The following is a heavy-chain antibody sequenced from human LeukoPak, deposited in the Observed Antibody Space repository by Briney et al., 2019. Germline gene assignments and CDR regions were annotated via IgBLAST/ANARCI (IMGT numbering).Heavy chain of an antibody. CDR3: ARAYYYRSGYYMDV. Sequence: SETLPLTCTVSGGSISSYYWSWIRQPPGKGLEWIGNIYYSGSTNYNPSLKSRVTISVDTSKNQFSLKLSSVTAADTAVYYCARAYYYRSGYYMDVWGKGTTVTVSS. CDR2: IYYSGST. V-gene: IGHV4-59*01. D-gene: IGHD3-10*01. CDR1: GGSISSYY. J-gene: IGHJ6*03.